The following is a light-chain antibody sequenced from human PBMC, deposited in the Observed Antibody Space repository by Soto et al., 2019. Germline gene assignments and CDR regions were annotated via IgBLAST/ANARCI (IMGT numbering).Light chain of an antibody. CDR2: DNN. CDR3: DTWDSSLSAVV. CDR1: SSNIGNNY. V-gene: IGLV1-51*01. Sequence: QSVLTQPPSVSAAPGQKVTISCSGSSSNIGNNYVSWFQQFPGTAPKLLIYDNNKRPSGILDRFSGSKSGTSATLGITGLQTGDEAEYYCDTWDSSLSAVVFGGGTKVTVL. J-gene: IGLJ2*01.